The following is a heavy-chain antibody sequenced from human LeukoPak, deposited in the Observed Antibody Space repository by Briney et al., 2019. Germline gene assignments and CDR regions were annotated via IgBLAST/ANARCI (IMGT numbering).Heavy chain of an antibody. CDR1: GFTFMYHS. CDR3: ARDLRFRGLFSSGSYYFPLDY. Sequence: GTSLRLSCAASGFTFMYHSIHWVRQAPGKGLEWVSVISSDGTYKYYADSVKGRFTISRDNAKNSLYLQMNSLRAEDTAVYYCARDLRFRGLFSSGSYYFPLDYWGQGTLVTVSS. V-gene: IGHV3-30-3*01. D-gene: IGHD3-10*01. CDR2: ISSDGTYK. J-gene: IGHJ4*02.